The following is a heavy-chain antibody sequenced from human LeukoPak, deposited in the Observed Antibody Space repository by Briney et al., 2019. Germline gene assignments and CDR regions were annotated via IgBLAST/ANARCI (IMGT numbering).Heavy chain of an antibody. V-gene: IGHV3-21*01. CDR2: ISSSSSYI. CDR1: GFTFSSYS. Sequence: GGSLRLSCAASGFTFSSYSMNWVRQAPGKGLEWVSTISSSSSYIYYADSVKGRFTISRDNAKTSLYLQMSSLRAEDTAVYYCARSPGYSRGWYGSEAVDIWGQGTMVTVSS. J-gene: IGHJ3*02. CDR3: ARSPGYSRGWYGSEAVDI. D-gene: IGHD6-19*01.